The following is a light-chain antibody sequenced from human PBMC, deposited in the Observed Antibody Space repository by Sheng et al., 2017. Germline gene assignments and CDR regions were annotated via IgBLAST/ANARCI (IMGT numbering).Light chain of an antibody. V-gene: IGKV3-15*01. CDR2: GAS. CDR3: QQYNNWPLT. J-gene: IGKJ4*01. Sequence: EIVLTQSPATLSLSPGERATLSCRASQSVSSNLAWYQQKPGQAPRLLTEGASTRATGIPARFSGSGSGTEFTLTISSLQSEDFAVYYCQQYNNWPLTFGGGTKVEIK. CDR1: QSVSSN.